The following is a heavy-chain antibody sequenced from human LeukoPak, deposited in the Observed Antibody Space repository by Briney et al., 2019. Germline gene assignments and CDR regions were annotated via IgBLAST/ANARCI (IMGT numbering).Heavy chain of an antibody. CDR1: GFTVSSNY. D-gene: IGHD4-23*01. CDR3: VKRAMAGGYFDY. CDR2: IYSGGST. J-gene: IGHJ4*02. V-gene: IGHV3-66*01. Sequence: TGGSLRLSCAASGFTVSSNYMSWVRQAPGKGLEWVSVIYSGGSTYYADSVKGRFTISRDNSKNTLYLQMSSLRAGDTAVYYCVKRAMAGGYFDYWGQGTLVTVSS.